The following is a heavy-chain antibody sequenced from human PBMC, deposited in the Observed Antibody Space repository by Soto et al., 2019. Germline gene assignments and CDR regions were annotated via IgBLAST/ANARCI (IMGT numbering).Heavy chain of an antibody. J-gene: IGHJ4*02. CDR3: GRGPGGFGDFSLDY. CDR2: IYSGGST. CDR1: GGSISQYY. V-gene: IGHV4-4*07. D-gene: IGHD3-10*01. Sequence: QVQLQESGPGLVKPSETLSLSCGVSGGSISQYYWSWIRQPAGKGLEWIGRIYSGGSTNYNPSLESRVTMSVDTSKNKFSLKLSSVNGADKAVYYWGRGPGGFGDFSLDYWGQGTLVTVSS.